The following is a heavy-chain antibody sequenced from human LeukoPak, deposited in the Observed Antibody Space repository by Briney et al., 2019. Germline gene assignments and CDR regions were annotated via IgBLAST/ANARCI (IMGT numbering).Heavy chain of an antibody. V-gene: IGHV1-2*02. Sequence: ASVKVSCKASGYSFTSHYMHWVRQAPGQGLEWMGWINPNSGGTNYAQKFQGRVTMTRDTSISTAYMELSRLRSDDTAVYYCARAANYYDSSGYYGFGYWGQGTLVTVSS. D-gene: IGHD3-22*01. J-gene: IGHJ4*02. CDR1: GYSFTSHY. CDR3: ARAANYYDSSGYYGFGY. CDR2: INPNSGGT.